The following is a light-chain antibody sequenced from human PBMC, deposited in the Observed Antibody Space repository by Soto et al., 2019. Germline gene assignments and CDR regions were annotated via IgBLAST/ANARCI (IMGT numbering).Light chain of an antibody. CDR3: QQYGHSPRT. CDR1: QSISGSF. Sequence: EIVLTQSPVTLTLSXGRRVTLSXXXSQSISGSFLAWYQQKPGQAPRLLIYDASSRATGITDRFSGSGSGTDFTLTISRLEPEDFAVYYCQQYGHSPRTFGQGTKVDIK. CDR2: DAS. V-gene: IGKV3-20*01. J-gene: IGKJ1*01.